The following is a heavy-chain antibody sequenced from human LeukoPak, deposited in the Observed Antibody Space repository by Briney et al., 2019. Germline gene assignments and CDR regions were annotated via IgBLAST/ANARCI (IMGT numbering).Heavy chain of an antibody. CDR2: IYWDDDK. D-gene: IGHD3-10*01. J-gene: IGHJ4*02. Sequence: SGPTLVKPTQTLTLTCTLSGFSLSTSGVGVGWIRQPPGKALEWLAVIYWDDDKHYSPSLKSRLTITKDTSKNQVVLTVTNMDPVDTGTYYCLHRPRRGVPAAHCGQGTLVTVSS. CDR1: GFSLSTSGVG. CDR3: LHRPRRGVPAAH. V-gene: IGHV2-5*02.